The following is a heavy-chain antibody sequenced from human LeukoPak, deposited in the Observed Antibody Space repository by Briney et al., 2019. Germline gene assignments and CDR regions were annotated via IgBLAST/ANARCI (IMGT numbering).Heavy chain of an antibody. CDR2: ISGSGGST. J-gene: IGHJ6*03. CDR3: AKDLNFYDSSGYYYYYYYYMDV. D-gene: IGHD3-22*01. Sequence: SVGSLRLSCAASGFTFSSYAMSWVRQAPGKGLEWVSAISGSGGSTYYADSGKGRFTISRDNSKNTLYLHMNSMRAEDTAVCYCAKDLNFYDSSGYYYYYYYYMDVWGKGTTVTVSS. V-gene: IGHV3-23*01. CDR1: GFTFSSYA.